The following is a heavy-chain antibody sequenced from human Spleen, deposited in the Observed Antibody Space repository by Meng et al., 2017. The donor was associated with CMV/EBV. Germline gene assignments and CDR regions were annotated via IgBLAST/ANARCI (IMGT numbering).Heavy chain of an antibody. Sequence: GESLKISCAASGFTFRNYGMHWVRQALGKGLEWVAFIRYDGSNKYYADSVRGRFTLSRDNSKNTLYLQMNSLRAEDTAVYYCATPRGVLSTLWDWGQGTLVTVSS. V-gene: IGHV3-30*02. CDR1: GFTFRNYG. CDR3: ATPRGVLSTLWD. CDR2: IRYDGSNK. D-gene: IGHD2-21*01. J-gene: IGHJ4*02.